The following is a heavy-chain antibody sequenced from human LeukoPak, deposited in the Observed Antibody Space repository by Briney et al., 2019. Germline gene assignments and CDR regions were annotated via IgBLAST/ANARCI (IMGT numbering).Heavy chain of an antibody. CDR3: ARAPRPPWDDSSGLDY. CDR2: INPNGGST. J-gene: IGHJ4*02. Sequence: ASVKVSCKASGYTFTNYYMHWVRQAPGQGLEWMGIINPNGGSTSYAQKFQGRVTMTRDTSTSTVYMDLSGLRSEDTAVYYCARAPRPPWDDSSGLDYWGQGTLVTVSS. D-gene: IGHD3-22*01. CDR1: GYTFTNYY. V-gene: IGHV1-46*01.